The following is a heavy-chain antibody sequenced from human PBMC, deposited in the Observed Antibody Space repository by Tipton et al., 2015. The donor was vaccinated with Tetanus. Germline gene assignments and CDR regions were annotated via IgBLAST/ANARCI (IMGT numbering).Heavy chain of an antibody. J-gene: IGHJ3*02. CDR3: AKDYKRSGSYAGNAFDI. CDR1: GFTFDDYA. CDR2: ISWNSGSI. V-gene: IGHV3-9*01. D-gene: IGHD1-26*01. Sequence: SLRLSCAASGFTFDDYAMHWVRQAPGKGLEWVSGISWNSGSIGYADSVKGRFTISRDNAKNSLYLQMNSLRAEDTALYYCAKDYKRSGSYAGNAFDIWGQGTMVPVSS.